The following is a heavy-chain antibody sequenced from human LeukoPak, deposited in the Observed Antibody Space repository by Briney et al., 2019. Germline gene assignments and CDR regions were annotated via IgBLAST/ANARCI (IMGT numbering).Heavy chain of an antibody. CDR3: ARDRGYGDYPSWFDP. CDR1: GGSISSYY. CDR2: IYYSGST. D-gene: IGHD4-17*01. V-gene: IGHV4-59*01. Sequence: SETLSLTCTVSGGSISSYYWSWIRQPPGKGLEWIGYIYYSGSTNYNPSLKSRVTISVDTSKNQFSLKLSSVTAADTAVYYCARDRGYGDYPSWFDPWGQGTLVTVSS. J-gene: IGHJ5*02.